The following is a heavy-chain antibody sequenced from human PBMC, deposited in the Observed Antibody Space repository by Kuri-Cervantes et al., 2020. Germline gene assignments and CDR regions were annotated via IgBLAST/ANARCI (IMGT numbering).Heavy chain of an antibody. CDR1: DGSFSGHY. J-gene: IGHJ6*03. V-gene: IGHV3-23*01. CDR2: ISGSGVSS. Sequence: GESLKISCSVDDGSFSGHYWSWVRQPPGKGLEWVSAISGSGVSSFYADSVKGRFTISRDNSRNTLYLQMNSLRAEDTAVYFCAKDGGFKPSWPKYHYYHYMDVWGKGTTVTVSS. D-gene: IGHD2-2*01. CDR3: AKDGGFKPSWPKYHYYHYMDV.